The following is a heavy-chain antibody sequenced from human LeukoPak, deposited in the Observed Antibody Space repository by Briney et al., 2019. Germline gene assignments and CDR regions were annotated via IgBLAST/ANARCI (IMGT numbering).Heavy chain of an antibody. Sequence: GGSLRLSCAASGFTFSSYDMHWVRQATGKGLEGVSAIGTAGDTYYPGSVKGRFTISRENAKNSLYLQMNSLRAGDTAVYYCARGGGKDGYNLNYWGQGTLVTVSS. CDR3: ARGGGKDGYNLNY. V-gene: IGHV3-13*01. D-gene: IGHD5-24*01. CDR2: IGTAGDT. CDR1: GFTFSSYD. J-gene: IGHJ4*02.